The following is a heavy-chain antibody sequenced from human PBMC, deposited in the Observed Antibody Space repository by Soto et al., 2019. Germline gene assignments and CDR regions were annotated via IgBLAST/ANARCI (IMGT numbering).Heavy chain of an antibody. Sequence: SETLSLTCTVSGASIRSTDYYWSWIRQAPGKGLEWIGYVYYSGSTNYNPSLKSRVTISVDTSKNQFSLKLSSVTAADTAVYYRARAGLDCSSTSCHPNTREDYYYGMDVWGQGTTVTVSS. CDR3: ARAGLDCSSTSCHPNTREDYYYGMDV. CDR1: GASIRSTDYY. V-gene: IGHV4-61*08. CDR2: VYYSGST. D-gene: IGHD2-2*01. J-gene: IGHJ6*02.